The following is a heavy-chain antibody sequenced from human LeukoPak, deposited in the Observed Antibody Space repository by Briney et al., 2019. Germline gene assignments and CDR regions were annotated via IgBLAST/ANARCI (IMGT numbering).Heavy chain of an antibody. CDR2: ISWNSGSI. D-gene: IGHD6-13*01. J-gene: IGHJ6*02. Sequence: GGPLRLSCAASGFTFDDYAMHWVRQAPGKGLEWVSGISWNSGSIGYADSVKGRFTISRDNAKNSLYLQMNSLRAEDTALYYCAKGIAAAGYYYYGMDVWGQGTTVTVSS. CDR1: GFTFDDYA. CDR3: AKGIAAAGYYYYGMDV. V-gene: IGHV3-9*01.